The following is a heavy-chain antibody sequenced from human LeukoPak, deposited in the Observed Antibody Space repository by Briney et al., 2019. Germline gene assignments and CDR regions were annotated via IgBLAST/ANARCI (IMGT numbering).Heavy chain of an antibody. CDR1: GYTFTSYG. J-gene: IGHJ4*02. D-gene: IGHD2-15*01. Sequence: ASVKVSCEASGYTFTSYGISWVRQAPGQGLEWMGWISAYNGNTNYAQKLQGRVTMTTDTSTSTAYMELRSLRSDDTAVYYCARGGEDIVVVVAAMRFDYWGQGTLVTVSS. V-gene: IGHV1-18*01. CDR2: ISAYNGNT. CDR3: ARGGEDIVVVVAAMRFDY.